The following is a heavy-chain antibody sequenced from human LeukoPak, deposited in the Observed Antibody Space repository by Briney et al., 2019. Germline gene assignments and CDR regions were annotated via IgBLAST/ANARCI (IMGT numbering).Heavy chain of an antibody. CDR2: IYYTGST. Sequence: SETLSLTCTVSGGSISSYYWSWIRQPPGKGLEWIGHIYYTGSTNYNPSLKSRVTISIDTSKNQFSLKLSSVTAADTAVYYCAKDPGGLEGGAFYIWGQGTMVTVSS. CDR3: AKDPGGLEGGAFYI. V-gene: IGHV4-59*01. D-gene: IGHD3-16*01. J-gene: IGHJ3*02. CDR1: GGSISSYY.